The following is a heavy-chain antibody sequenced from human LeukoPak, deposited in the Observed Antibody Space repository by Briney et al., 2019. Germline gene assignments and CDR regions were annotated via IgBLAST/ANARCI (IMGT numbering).Heavy chain of an antibody. Sequence: ASVKVSCKASGYTFTSYAMNWVRQAPGQGLEWMGWINTNTGNPTYAQGFTGRFVFSLDTSVSTAYLQISSLKAEDTAVYYCARDRGYYGSGIPGLYYYYGMDVWGQGTTVTVSS. CDR1: GYTFTSYA. J-gene: IGHJ6*02. CDR3: ARDRGYYGSGIPGLYYYYGMDV. D-gene: IGHD3-10*01. V-gene: IGHV7-4-1*02. CDR2: INTNTGNP.